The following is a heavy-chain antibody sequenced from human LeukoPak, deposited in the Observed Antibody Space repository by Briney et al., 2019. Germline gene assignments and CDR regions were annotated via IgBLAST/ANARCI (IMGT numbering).Heavy chain of an antibody. V-gene: IGHV3-23*01. Sequence: PGGSLRLSCAASGFTFSSYAMSWVRQAQGKGLEWVSAISGSGGSTYYADSVKGRFTISRDNSKKTLYLQMNSLRVEDTAVYYCAKPRGGYYFDYWGQGTLVTVSS. CDR1: GFTFSSYA. J-gene: IGHJ4*02. D-gene: IGHD3-10*01. CDR3: AKPRGGYYFDY. CDR2: ISGSGGST.